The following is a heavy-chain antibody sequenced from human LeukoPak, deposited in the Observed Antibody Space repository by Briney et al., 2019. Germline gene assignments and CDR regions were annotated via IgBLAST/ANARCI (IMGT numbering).Heavy chain of an antibody. J-gene: IGHJ4*02. V-gene: IGHV4-61*01. Sequence: SETLSLTCTVSGYSISSGYYWSWIRQPPGKGLEWIGYIYYSGSTNYNPSLKSRVTISVDTSKNQFSLKLSSVTAADTAVYYCAIGYSYGFDYWGQGTLVTVSS. CDR3: AIGYSYGFDY. D-gene: IGHD5-18*01. CDR1: GYSISSGYY. CDR2: IYYSGST.